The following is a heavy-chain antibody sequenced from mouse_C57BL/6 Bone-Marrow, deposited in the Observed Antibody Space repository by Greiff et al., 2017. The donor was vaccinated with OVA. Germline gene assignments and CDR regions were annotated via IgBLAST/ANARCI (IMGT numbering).Heavy chain of an antibody. D-gene: IGHD1-1*01. CDR1: YTFSRRVH. Sequence: VQVVESGPELARPWASVKISCQAFYTFSRRVHFAIRDTNYWMQWVKQRPGQGLEWIGAIYPGNGDTSYNQKFKGKATLTADKSSSTAYMQLSSLTSEDSAIYFCAREDYGSRRSPYAMDYWGQGTSVTVSS. CDR3: SEDSAIYFCAREDYGSRRSPYAMDY. J-gene: IGHJ4*01. CDR2: GQGLEWIG. V-gene: IGHV1-87*01.